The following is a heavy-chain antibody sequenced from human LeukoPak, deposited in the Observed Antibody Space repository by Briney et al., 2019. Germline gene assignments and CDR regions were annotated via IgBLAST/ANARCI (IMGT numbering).Heavy chain of an antibody. D-gene: IGHD3-22*01. CDR3: AREDYDNYFDY. J-gene: IGHJ4*02. V-gene: IGHV4-31*03. CDR1: GGSISSGGYY. CDR2: IYYSGST. Sequence: SETLSLTCTVSGGSISSGGYYWSWIRQHPGKGLEWIGYIYYSGSTYYNPSLKSRVTISVDTSKNQFSLKLSSVTAADTAVYYCAREDYDNYFDYWGQGTLVTVSS.